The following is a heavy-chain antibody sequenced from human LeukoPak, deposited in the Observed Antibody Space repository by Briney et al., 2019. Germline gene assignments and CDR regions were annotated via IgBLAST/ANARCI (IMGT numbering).Heavy chain of an antibody. Sequence: SETLSLTCTVSGGSISSHYWSWIRQPPGKGLEWIGYIYYSGSTNYNPSLKSRVIISVDTSKNQFSLKLSSVTAADTAVYYCASGYSYDLFDYWGQGTLATVSS. CDR3: ASGYSYDLFDY. CDR1: GGSISSHY. CDR2: IYYSGST. J-gene: IGHJ4*02. D-gene: IGHD5-18*01. V-gene: IGHV4-59*11.